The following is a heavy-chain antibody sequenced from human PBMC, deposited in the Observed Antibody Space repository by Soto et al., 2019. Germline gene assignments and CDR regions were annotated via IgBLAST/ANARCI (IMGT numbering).Heavy chain of an antibody. D-gene: IGHD3-22*01. V-gene: IGHV1-18*01. CDR1: GYTFTSYG. CDR2: ISAYNGNT. CDR3: ARDVPHYYDSSGYYPIDY. Sequence: ASVKVSCKASGYTFTSYGISWVRQAPGQGLEWMGWISAYNGNTNYAQKLQGRVTMTTDTSTSTAYMELRSLRSDDTAVYYCARDVPHYYDSSGYYPIDYWGQGTLVTVSS. J-gene: IGHJ4*02.